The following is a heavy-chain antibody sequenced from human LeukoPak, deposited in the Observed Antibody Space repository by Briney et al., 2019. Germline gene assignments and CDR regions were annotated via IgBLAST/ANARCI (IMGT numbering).Heavy chain of an antibody. Sequence: SETLSLTCTVSGGSISSYYGSWIRQPPGKGLEWIGYIYTTGSTDYNPSLKSRVSISVDTSKNQLSLNLSSVTAADTAVYFCARRGTIFGPESLWGRGTLVTVSS. D-gene: IGHD3-3*01. CDR2: IYTTGST. V-gene: IGHV4-4*09. CDR1: GGSISSYY. J-gene: IGHJ2*01. CDR3: ARRGTIFGPESL.